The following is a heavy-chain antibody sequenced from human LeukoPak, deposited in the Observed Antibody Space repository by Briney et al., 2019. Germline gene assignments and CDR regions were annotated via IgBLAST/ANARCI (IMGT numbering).Heavy chain of an antibody. Sequence: ASVKVSCKASGYTFTSYGISWVRQAPGQGLEWMGWISAYNGNTNYAQKLEGRVTMTTDTSTSTAYMELRSLRSDDTAVYYCARDYRIAAAGTLGLGYWGQGTLVTVSP. CDR2: ISAYNGNT. CDR3: ARDYRIAAAGTLGLGY. D-gene: IGHD6-13*01. J-gene: IGHJ4*02. V-gene: IGHV1-18*01. CDR1: GYTFTSYG.